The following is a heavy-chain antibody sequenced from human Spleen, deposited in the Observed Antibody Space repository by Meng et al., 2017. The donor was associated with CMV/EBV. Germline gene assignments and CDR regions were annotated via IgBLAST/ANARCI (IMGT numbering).Heavy chain of an antibody. CDR2: IYHSGST. CDR1: GGSISSSSYY. J-gene: IGHJ4*02. V-gene: IGHV4-39*07. CDR3: ARVEAAAGIDY. D-gene: IGHD6-13*01. Sequence: SETLSLTCTVSGGSISSSSYYWGWIRQPPGKGLEWIGSIYHSGSTYYNPSLKSRVTISVDTSKNQFSLKLSSVTAADTAVYYCARVEAAAGIDYWGQGTLVTVSS.